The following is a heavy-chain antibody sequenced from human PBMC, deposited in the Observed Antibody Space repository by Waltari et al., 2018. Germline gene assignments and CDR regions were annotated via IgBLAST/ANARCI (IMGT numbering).Heavy chain of an antibody. D-gene: IGHD3-10*01. J-gene: IGHJ3*02. CDR3: ARPMVRGVIKGRSAFDI. V-gene: IGHV4-34*01. Sequence: QVQLQQWGAGLLKPSETLSLTCAVYGGSFSGYYWSWIRQPPGKGLEWIGEINPRGSTNYTPSLKSRVTISVDTSKNQFSLKLSSVTAADTAVYYCARPMVRGVIKGRSAFDIWGQGTMVTVSS. CDR1: GGSFSGYY. CDR2: INPRGST.